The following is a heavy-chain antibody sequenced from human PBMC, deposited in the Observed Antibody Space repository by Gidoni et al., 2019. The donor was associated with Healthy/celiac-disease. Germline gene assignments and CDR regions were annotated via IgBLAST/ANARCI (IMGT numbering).Heavy chain of an antibody. Sequence: EVPLVESGGGLVQPGGSLRLSCAASGFTFSSYDMHWVRQATGKGLEWVSAIGTAGDTYYPGSVKGRFTISRENAKNSLYLQMNSLRAGDTAVYYCARGSYDSSGYYPDYWGQGTLVTVSS. CDR2: IGTAGDT. V-gene: IGHV3-13*01. J-gene: IGHJ4*02. CDR3: ARGSYDSSGYYPDY. D-gene: IGHD3-22*01. CDR1: GFTFSSYD.